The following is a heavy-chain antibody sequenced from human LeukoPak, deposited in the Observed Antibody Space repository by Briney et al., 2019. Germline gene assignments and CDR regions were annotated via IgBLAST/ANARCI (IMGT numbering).Heavy chain of an antibody. J-gene: IGHJ4*02. CDR3: ARVVVAGPRAFDY. CDR2: MNPNSGNT. D-gene: IGHD6-19*01. V-gene: IGHV1-8*01. CDR1: GYTFTSYD. Sequence: ASVTVSCKASGYTFTSYDINWVRQATGQGLEWMGWMNPNSGNTGYAQKFKGRVTMTRNTSISTAYMELSSVRSEDTAVYYCARVVVAGPRAFDYWGQGTLVTVSS.